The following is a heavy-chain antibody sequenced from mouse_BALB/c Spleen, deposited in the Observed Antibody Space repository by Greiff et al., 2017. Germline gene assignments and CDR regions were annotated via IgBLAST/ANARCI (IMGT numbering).Heavy chain of an antibody. V-gene: IGHV5-6-3*01. Sequence: EVQLVESGGGLVQPGGSLKLSCAASGFTFSSYGMSWVRQTPDKRLELVATINSNGGSTYYPDSVKGRFTISRDNAKNTLYLQMSSLKSEDTAMYYCARNWDEGFAYWGQGTLVTVSA. CDR1: GFTFSSYG. CDR2: INSNGGST. J-gene: IGHJ3*01. CDR3: ARNWDEGFAY. D-gene: IGHD4-1*01.